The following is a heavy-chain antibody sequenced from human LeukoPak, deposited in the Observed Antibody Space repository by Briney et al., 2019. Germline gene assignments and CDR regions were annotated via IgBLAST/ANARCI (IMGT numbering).Heavy chain of an antibody. V-gene: IGHV1-69*13. CDR2: IIPIFGTA. D-gene: IGHD4-17*01. CDR3: ARDLTPTYGEDAFDI. J-gene: IGHJ3*02. CDR1: GGTFSSYA. Sequence: GASVKVSCKASGGTFSSYAISWVRQAPGQGLEWMGGIIPIFGTANYAQKFQGRVTITADESTSTAYMELSPLRSEDTAVYYCARDLTPTYGEDAFDIWGQGTMVTVSS.